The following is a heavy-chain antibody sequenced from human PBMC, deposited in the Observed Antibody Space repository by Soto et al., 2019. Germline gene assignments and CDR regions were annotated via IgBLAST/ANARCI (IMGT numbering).Heavy chain of an antibody. CDR1: GGTFSSYP. Sequence: SAKVACNASGGTFSSYPISWVRHAPAQGLEWMGGIIPIFGTANYAQKFKGRVTITADESTRTAYMELSSLRSEDTAVYYCARASVPAALGYLFDIWGQATMVSVSS. CDR3: ARASVPAALGYLFDI. D-gene: IGHD2-2*01. J-gene: IGHJ3*02. V-gene: IGHV1-69*13. CDR2: IIPIFGTA.